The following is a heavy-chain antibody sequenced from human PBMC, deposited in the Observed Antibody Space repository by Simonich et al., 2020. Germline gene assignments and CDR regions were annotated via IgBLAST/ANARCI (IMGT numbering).Heavy chain of an antibody. CDR2: ISSSGSTI. CDR3: ARHYYGDYYFDY. V-gene: IGHV3-48*03. D-gene: IGHD4-17*01. Sequence: EVQLVESGGGLEQLGGSLSFSCAASGFTSSSNELTWVRQAPGKGLEWVSYISSSGSTIYYADSVKGRFTISRDNAKNSLYLQMNSLRAEDTAVYYCARHYYGDYYFDYWGQGTLVTVSS. J-gene: IGHJ4*02. CDR1: GFTSSSNE.